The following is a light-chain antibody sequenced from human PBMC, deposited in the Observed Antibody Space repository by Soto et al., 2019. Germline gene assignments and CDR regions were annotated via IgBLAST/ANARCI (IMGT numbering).Light chain of an antibody. V-gene: IGKV1-39*01. Sequence: QMTQSPSSLSASVGDRVIITCRAHHSINNYFNWYQQKPGQVPKLLIYAASTLQSGVPSRFSGSGSGRVFTLTFNSLQPEDFATYYCQQSYSTLGTFGRGTRVEI. CDR1: HSINNY. CDR2: AAS. CDR3: QQSYSTLGT. J-gene: IGKJ1*01.